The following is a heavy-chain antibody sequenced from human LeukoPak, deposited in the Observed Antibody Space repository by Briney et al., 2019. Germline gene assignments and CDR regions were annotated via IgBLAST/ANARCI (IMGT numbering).Heavy chain of an antibody. D-gene: IGHD6-13*01. CDR2: ITAYNCNT. J-gene: IGHJ4*02. Sequence: GASVKVSCKASGYTFTSYGISWVRQAPGQRRERMGWITAYNCNTKYAQKLKGRVTMTTDTSTSTAYMELRSLRSDDTAVYYCARVHSSSWNYYFDYWGQGTLVTVSS. V-gene: IGHV1-18*01. CDR3: ARVHSSSWNYYFDY. CDR1: GYTFTSYG.